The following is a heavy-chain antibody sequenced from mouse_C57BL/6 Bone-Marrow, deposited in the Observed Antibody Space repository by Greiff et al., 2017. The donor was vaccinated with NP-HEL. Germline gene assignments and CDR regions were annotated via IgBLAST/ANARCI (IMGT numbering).Heavy chain of an antibody. J-gene: IGHJ2*01. D-gene: IGHD2-1*01. CDR1: GFTFSSYG. CDR3: ARHRDRSNYFYYFDY. Sequence: DVKLVESGGDLVKPGGSLKLSCAASGFTFSSYGMSWVRQTPDKRLEWVATISSGGSYTYYPDSVKGRFTISRDNAKNTLYLQMSSLKSEDTAMYYCARHRDRSNYFYYFDYWGQGTTLTVSS. CDR2: ISSGGSYT. V-gene: IGHV5-6*02.